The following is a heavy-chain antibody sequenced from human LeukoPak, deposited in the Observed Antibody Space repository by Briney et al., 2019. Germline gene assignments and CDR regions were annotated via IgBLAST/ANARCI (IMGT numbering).Heavy chain of an antibody. D-gene: IGHD6-13*01. J-gene: IGHJ4*02. V-gene: IGHV3-7*01. CDR1: GFTFSTYW. CDR2: INQDGSEK. CDR3: ARVPGYSSSWSYFDH. Sequence: GGSLRLSCAASGFTFSTYWMSWVRQAPGKGLEWVAHINQDGSEKYYVDSVKGRFTISRDNAKNSLYLQMNSLRAEDTAVYYCARVPGYSSSWSYFDHWGQGTLVTVSS.